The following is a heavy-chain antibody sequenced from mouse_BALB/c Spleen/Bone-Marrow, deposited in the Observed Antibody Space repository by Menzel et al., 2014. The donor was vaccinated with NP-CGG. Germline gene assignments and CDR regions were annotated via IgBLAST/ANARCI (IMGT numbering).Heavy chain of an antibody. V-gene: IGHV1S56*01. CDR3: ARGGWLRDAMDY. Sequence: QVQLQQSGPELVKPGASVRISCKASGYTFTSYYIHWVKQRPGQGLEWIGWIYPGNVNTKYNEKFKGKATLTADKSSSTAYMQLSSLTSEDSAVYFCARGGWLRDAMDYWGQGTSGTVSS. CDR1: GYTFTSYY. CDR2: IYPGNVNT. J-gene: IGHJ4*01. D-gene: IGHD2-2*01.